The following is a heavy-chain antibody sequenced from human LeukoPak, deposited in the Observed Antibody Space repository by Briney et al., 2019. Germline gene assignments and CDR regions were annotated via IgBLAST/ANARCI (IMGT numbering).Heavy chain of an antibody. CDR1: GGSISSGGYS. CDR2: IYHSGST. CDR3: ARGPLGYFDY. J-gene: IGHJ4*02. V-gene: IGHV4-30-2*01. D-gene: IGHD3-10*01. Sequence: PSQTLSLTCAVSGGSISSGGYSWSWLRQPPGKGLEWIGYIYHSGSTYYNPSLKSRVTISVDRSKNQFSLKLSSVTAADTAVYYCARGPLGYFDYWGQGTLVTVSS.